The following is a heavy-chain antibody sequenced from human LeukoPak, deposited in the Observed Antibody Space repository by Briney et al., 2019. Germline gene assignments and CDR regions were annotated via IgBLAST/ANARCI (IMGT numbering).Heavy chain of an antibody. V-gene: IGHV3-23*01. J-gene: IGHJ4*02. CDR3: AKWTYYYDSSGYYGRDFDY. D-gene: IGHD3-22*01. Sequence: QTGGSLRLSCAASGFTFSSYAMSWVRQAPGKGLEWVSAISGSGGSTYYADSVKGRFTISRDNSKNTLYLQMNSLRAEDTAVYYCAKWTYYYDSSGYYGRDFDYWGQGTLVTVSS. CDR2: ISGSGGST. CDR1: GFTFSSYA.